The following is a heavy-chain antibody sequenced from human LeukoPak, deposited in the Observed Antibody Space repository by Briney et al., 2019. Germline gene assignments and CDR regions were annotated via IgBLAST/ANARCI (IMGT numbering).Heavy chain of an antibody. CDR3: ARSETRAAAGFDY. V-gene: IGHV5-51*01. CDR1: GYSFTTFW. D-gene: IGHD6-13*01. CDR2: IYPGDSDT. Sequence: LGESLRISCKGSGYSFTTFWIGWVRKMLGKGLEWMGIIYPGDSDTRYSPSFQGQVTISADKSISTDYLQWSSLKASDTSMYYCARSETRAAAGFDYWGQGTLVSVSS. J-gene: IGHJ4*02.